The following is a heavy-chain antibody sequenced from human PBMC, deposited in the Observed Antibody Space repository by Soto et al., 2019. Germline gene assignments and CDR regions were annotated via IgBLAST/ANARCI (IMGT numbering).Heavy chain of an antibody. CDR2: ISYEGSNR. CDR3: AKDYGDYNFNYGMDV. Sequence: QVQLVESGGGVVQPGGSLRLYCAASGFRFSAYAMHWVRQAPGKGLEWVAVISYEGSNRFYADSVKGRFTVSRDNSKNLVYLQMNSLRGEDTSVYYCAKDYGDYNFNYGMDVWGRGTTVTVSS. CDR1: GFRFSAYA. J-gene: IGHJ6*02. D-gene: IGHD4-17*01. V-gene: IGHV3-30*18.